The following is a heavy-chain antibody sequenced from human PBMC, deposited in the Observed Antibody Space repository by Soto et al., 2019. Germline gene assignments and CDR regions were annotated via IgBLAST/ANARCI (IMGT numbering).Heavy chain of an antibody. J-gene: IGHJ6*02. D-gene: IGHD3-10*01. CDR3: ARDHARYYYGSGSPASSPLEGKVGSQYYYYYGMDV. V-gene: IGHV3-33*01. CDR2: IWYDGSNK. CDR1: GFTFSSYG. Sequence: GGSLRLSCAASGFTFSSYGMHWVRQAPGKGLEWVAVIWYDGSNKYYADSVKGRFTISRDKSKNTLYLQMNSLRAEDTAVYYCARDHARYYYGSGSPASSPLEGKVGSQYYYYYGMDVWGQGTTVTVSS.